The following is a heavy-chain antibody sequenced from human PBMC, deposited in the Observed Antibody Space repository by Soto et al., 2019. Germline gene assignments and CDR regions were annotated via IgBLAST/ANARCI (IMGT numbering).Heavy chain of an antibody. CDR2: IYWDDAK. V-gene: IGHV2-5*02. J-gene: IGHJ4*02. Sequence: QITLKESGPTLVKPTQTLTLTCTFSGFSLSASGVGVGWIRQPPGKALEWLAIIYWDDAKHYSPSLKSSLTITKDPSKNQVVLTMPNLDPVDTATYYCAHKGGGDRILDYWGQGTLVTVSS. CDR3: AHKGGGDRILDY. CDR1: GFSLSASGVG. D-gene: IGHD3-16*01.